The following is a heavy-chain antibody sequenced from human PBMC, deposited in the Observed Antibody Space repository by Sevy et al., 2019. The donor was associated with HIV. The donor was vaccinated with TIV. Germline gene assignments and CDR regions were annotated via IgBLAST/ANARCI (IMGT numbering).Heavy chain of an antibody. Sequence: GGSLRLSCAASGFTFSNAWMSWVRQAPGKGLEWVGRIKSKTDGGTTDYAAPVKGRFTISRDDSKNTLYLQMNSLKTGGNAVYYCNTGSRVGSYFRFDYWGQGTLVTVSS. D-gene: IGHD1-26*01. V-gene: IGHV3-15*01. CDR1: GFTFSNAW. CDR3: NTGSRVGSYFRFDY. CDR2: IKSKTDGGTT. J-gene: IGHJ4*02.